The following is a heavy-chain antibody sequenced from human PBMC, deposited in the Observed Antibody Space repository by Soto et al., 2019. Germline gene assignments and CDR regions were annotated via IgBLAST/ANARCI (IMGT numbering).Heavy chain of an antibody. Sequence: GASVKVSCKASGYXFTSYYMHWVRQAPGQGLEWMGIINPSGGSTSYAQKFQGRVTMTRDTSTSTVYMELSSLRSEDTAVYYCARTASGAHRAFDIWGQGTMVTVSS. CDR2: INPSGGST. V-gene: IGHV1-46*01. D-gene: IGHD1-26*01. J-gene: IGHJ3*02. CDR3: ARTASGAHRAFDI. CDR1: GYXFTSYY.